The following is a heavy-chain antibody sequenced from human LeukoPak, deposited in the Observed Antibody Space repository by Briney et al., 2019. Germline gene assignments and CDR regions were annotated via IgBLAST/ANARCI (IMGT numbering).Heavy chain of an antibody. CDR2: MNPNSGNT. V-gene: IGHV1-8*03. D-gene: IGHD3-10*01. CDR1: GYTFTSYG. Sequence: ASVKVSCKASGYTFTSYGISWVRQAPGQGLEWMGWMNPNSGNTGYAQKFQGRVTITTDESTSTAYMELSSLRSEDTAVYYCARDRGITMVRGADYYYYYMDVWGKGTTVTVSS. CDR3: ARDRGITMVRGADYYYYYMDV. J-gene: IGHJ6*03.